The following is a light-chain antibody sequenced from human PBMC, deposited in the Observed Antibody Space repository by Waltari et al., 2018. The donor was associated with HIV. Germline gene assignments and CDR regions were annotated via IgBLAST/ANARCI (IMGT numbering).Light chain of an antibody. CDR1: QSVSNK. V-gene: IGKV3-15*01. CDR3: QQYNDWPFT. J-gene: IGKJ3*01. CDR2: GAS. Sequence: EVVMTQSPATLSVSPGERATLSCRASQSVSNKLAWYQQKPGQAPRLLIYGASTRATGIPARFSGSGSGTEFTLTISSLQSEDFAVYSCQQYNDWPFTFGPGTKVDMK.